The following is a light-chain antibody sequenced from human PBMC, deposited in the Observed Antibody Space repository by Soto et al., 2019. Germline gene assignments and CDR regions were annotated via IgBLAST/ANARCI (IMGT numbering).Light chain of an antibody. V-gene: IGKV1-39*01. CDR1: QSISSY. CDR2: AAS. J-gene: IGKJ2*01. Sequence: DIQMTQSPSSLSASVRDRVTITCRASQSISSYLNWYQQKPGKAPKLLIYAASSLQSGVPSRFSGSGSGTDFTLTISSLQPEDFATYYCQQSYSSFMYTLGQGTKLEIK. CDR3: QQSYSSFMYT.